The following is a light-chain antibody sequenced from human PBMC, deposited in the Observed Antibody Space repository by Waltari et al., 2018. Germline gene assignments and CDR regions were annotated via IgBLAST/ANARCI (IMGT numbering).Light chain of an antibody. J-gene: IGKJ2*01. CDR1: QTIRTY. CDR3: QQRSIWPYT. Sequence: SCRASQTIRTYLGWYQQKPGKAPRLLLFDASSRATGIPAKFRGTGSGTDFTLTVSDLEPEDFGIYYCQQRSIWPYTFGQGTRLEIK. CDR2: DAS. V-gene: IGKV3-11*01.